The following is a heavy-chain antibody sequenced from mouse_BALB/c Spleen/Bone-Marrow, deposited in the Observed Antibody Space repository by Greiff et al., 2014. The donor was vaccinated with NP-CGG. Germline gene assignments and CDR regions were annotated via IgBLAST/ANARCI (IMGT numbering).Heavy chain of an antibody. D-gene: IGHD2-10*02. Sequence: VQLQQSGAELVRPGSSVKISCKASGYPFSSYWMNWVKQRPGQGLEWIGQIYPGDGETNYNGKFKGNATLSADKSSSTACMQLIGLTSEDSAVYFCAKKYGDYWGQGTTLTVSS. J-gene: IGHJ2*01. CDR2: IYPGDGET. CDR1: GYPFSSYW. CDR3: AKKYGDY. V-gene: IGHV1-80*01.